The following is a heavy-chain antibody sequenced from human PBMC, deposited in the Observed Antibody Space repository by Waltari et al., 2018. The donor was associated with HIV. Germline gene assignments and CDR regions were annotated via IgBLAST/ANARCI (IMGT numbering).Heavy chain of an antibody. D-gene: IGHD5-18*01. V-gene: IGHV3-74*01. J-gene: IGHJ4*02. CDR1: GFTFSSYW. CDR3: GTVVSAMVTD. CDR2: INSDGSST. Sequence: EVQLVESGGGLVQPGGSLRLSCAASGFTFSSYWMHWVRQAPGKGLVWVSLINSDGSSTSYADSVKGRFTISRDNAKNTLYLQMNSLRAEDTAVYYCGTVVSAMVTDWGQGTLVTVSS.